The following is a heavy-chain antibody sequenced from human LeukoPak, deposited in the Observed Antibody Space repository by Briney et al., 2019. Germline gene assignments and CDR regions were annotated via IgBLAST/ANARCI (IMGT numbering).Heavy chain of an antibody. CDR3: ARVGTATVISRLDY. D-gene: IGHD4-23*01. J-gene: IGHJ4*02. CDR1: HYTFTTYG. CDR2: INPYNGNT. Sequence: ASVTVSSTPSHYTFTTYGISFVRQAPGHGLEWMGWINPYNGNTNYAQKLQGRVTMTTDTSTTTAYMELRSLRSDDTAVYYCARVGTATVISRLDYWGQGTLVSVSS. V-gene: IGHV1-18*01.